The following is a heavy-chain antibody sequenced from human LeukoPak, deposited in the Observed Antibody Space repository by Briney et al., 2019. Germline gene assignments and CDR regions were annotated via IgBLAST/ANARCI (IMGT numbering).Heavy chain of an antibody. Sequence: AGGSLRLSCVASGLTVSNNYMSWDRQAPGKGLEWVSLIYGGGTTYYADSVKGRFTISSDSSKNTVYLQMNSLRAEDTAVYYCARGPNYGDYGGQWGQGTLVTVSS. V-gene: IGHV3-53*01. CDR3: ARGPNYGDYGGQ. CDR1: GLTVSNNY. CDR2: IYGGGTT. D-gene: IGHD4-17*01. J-gene: IGHJ4*02.